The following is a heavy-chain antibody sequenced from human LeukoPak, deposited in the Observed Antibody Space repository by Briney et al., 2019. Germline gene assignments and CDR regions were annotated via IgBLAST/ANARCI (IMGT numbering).Heavy chain of an antibody. V-gene: IGHV3-48*01. Sequence: TGGSLRLSCAASGFTFSSYSMNWVRQAPGKGLEWVSYISSSSSTIYYADSVKGRFTISRDNAKNSLYLQMNSLRAEDTAVYYCARSSIAARPDYWGQGTLVTVSS. D-gene: IGHD6-6*01. J-gene: IGHJ4*02. CDR2: ISSSSSTI. CDR1: GFTFSSYS. CDR3: ARSSIAARPDY.